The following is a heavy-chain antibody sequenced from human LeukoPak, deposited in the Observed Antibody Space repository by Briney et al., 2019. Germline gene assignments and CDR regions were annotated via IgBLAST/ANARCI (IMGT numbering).Heavy chain of an antibody. Sequence: PGGSLRLSCAASGFTFSDYYMGWIRQAPGKGLEWVSYISSSGSTIYYADSVKGRFTISRDNAKNSLYLQMNSLRADDTAVYYCARDPITIFGVIDYWGQGTLVTVSS. CDR1: GFTFSDYY. V-gene: IGHV3-11*01. CDR3: ARDPITIFGVIDY. J-gene: IGHJ4*02. CDR2: ISSSGSTI. D-gene: IGHD3-3*01.